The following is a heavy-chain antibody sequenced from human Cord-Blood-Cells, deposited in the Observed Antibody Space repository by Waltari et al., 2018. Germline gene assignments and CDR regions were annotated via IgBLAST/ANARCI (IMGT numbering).Heavy chain of an antibody. CDR3: AREADIVVVPAAIQRHFDL. V-gene: IGHV4-4*07. CDR1: GGSISSYY. Sequence: QVPLQESGPGLVKPSETLSLTCTVSGGSISSYYWSWIRQPAGTGLEWIGRIYTSGSTNYNPSLKSRVTMSVDTSKNQFSLKLSSVTAADTAVYYCAREADIVVVPAAIQRHFDLWGRGTLVTVSS. J-gene: IGHJ2*01. CDR2: IYTSGST. D-gene: IGHD2-2*02.